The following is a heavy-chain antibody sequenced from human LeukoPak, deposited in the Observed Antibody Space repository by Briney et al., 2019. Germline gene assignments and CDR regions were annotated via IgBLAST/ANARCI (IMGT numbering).Heavy chain of an antibody. J-gene: IGHJ4*02. CDR1: GGTFSSYA. Sequence: SVKVSCKASGGTFSSYAISWVRQAPGQGLEWMGGIIPIFGTANYAQKFQGRVTITADKSTSTAYMELSSLRSEDTAVYYCARSFGDYQPYYFDYWGQGTLVTVSS. D-gene: IGHD4-17*01. V-gene: IGHV1-69*06. CDR2: IIPIFGTA. CDR3: ARSFGDYQPYYFDY.